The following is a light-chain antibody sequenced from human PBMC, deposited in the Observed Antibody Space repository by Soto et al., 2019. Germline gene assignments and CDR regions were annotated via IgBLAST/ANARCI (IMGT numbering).Light chain of an antibody. CDR3: QQYDSSRLFT. CDR1: QSVSSSY. V-gene: IGKV3-20*01. CDR2: GTS. J-gene: IGKJ3*01. Sequence: EIVLTQSPGTLSLSPGERATLSCRASQSVSSSYLAWYQQKPGQAPRLLIFGTSSRATGVPDRFSGSGSGTDFSITISRLEPEDFAVYYCQQYDSSRLFTFGPGTKVDIK.